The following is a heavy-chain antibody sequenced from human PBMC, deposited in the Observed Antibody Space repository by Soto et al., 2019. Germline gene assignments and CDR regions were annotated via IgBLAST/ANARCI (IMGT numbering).Heavy chain of an antibody. V-gene: IGHV1-3*01. CDR1: GYTFTSYA. CDR2: INAGNGNT. Sequence: ASVKVSCKASGYTFTSYAMHWVRQAPGQRLEWMGWINAGNGNTKYSQKFQGRVTITRDTSASTAYMELSSLRSEDTAVYYCARDSFIVGATTRYFDYWGQGTLVTVSS. D-gene: IGHD1-26*01. CDR3: ARDSFIVGATTRYFDY. J-gene: IGHJ4*02.